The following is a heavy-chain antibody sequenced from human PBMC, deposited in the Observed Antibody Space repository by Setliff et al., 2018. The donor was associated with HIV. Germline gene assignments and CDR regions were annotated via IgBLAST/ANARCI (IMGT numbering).Heavy chain of an antibody. J-gene: IGHJ4*02. CDR3: ARDSGGGALGSAPDY. D-gene: IGHD1-26*01. V-gene: IGHV1-8*03. CDR1: GYSFTNYD. Sequence: GASVKVSCKTSGYSFTNYDINWVRQAAGQGLEWMGWINPNNEKTGYAQKFQGRVTFSKDTSISTVYMELRSLRSDDTAVYYCARDSGGGALGSAPDYWGPGRQVTVSS. CDR2: INPNNEKT.